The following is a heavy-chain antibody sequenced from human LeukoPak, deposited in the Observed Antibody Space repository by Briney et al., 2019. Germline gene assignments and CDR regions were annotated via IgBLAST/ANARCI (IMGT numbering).Heavy chain of an antibody. CDR2: ISFSGNSI. CDR3: ARDRYCSTTSCSPTGLAY. D-gene: IGHD2-2*01. CDR1: RFGFSSYE. Sequence: GGSLRLSCAASRFGFSSYEMNWIRQAPGKGLEWVSYISFSGNSIYYADSVKGRFTISRDNAKHSLYLQMNSLRAEDTAVYYCARDRYCSTTSCSPTGLAYWGQGTLVTVSS. J-gene: IGHJ4*02. V-gene: IGHV3-48*03.